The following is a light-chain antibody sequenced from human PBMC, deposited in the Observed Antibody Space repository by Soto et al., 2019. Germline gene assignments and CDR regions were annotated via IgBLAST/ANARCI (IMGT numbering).Light chain of an antibody. CDR3: QQRHSTPIT. Sequence: DIQMTQSPSSLSASVGDRVTITCLAGHSISTYLNWFQQKPGKAPKLLIYSSSSLQRGVPSRFSGSGSGTDFTLTISSLQPEDFATYYCQQRHSTPITFGQGTRLEIK. V-gene: IGKV1-39*01. CDR1: HSISTY. CDR2: SSS. J-gene: IGKJ5*01.